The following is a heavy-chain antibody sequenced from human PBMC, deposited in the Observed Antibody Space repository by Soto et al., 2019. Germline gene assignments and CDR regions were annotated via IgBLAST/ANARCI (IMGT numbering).Heavy chain of an antibody. J-gene: IGHJ4*02. CDR1: GFTFSSYA. CDR3: ARPLGYCISTSCPPLDY. D-gene: IGHD2-2*01. V-gene: IGHV3-30-3*01. CDR2: ISYDGSNK. Sequence: PGGSLRLSCAASGFTFSSYAMHWVRQAPGKGLEWVAVISYDGSNKYYADSVKGRFTISRDNSKNTLYLQMNSLRAEDTAVYYCARPLGYCISTSCPPLDYWGQGTLVTVSS.